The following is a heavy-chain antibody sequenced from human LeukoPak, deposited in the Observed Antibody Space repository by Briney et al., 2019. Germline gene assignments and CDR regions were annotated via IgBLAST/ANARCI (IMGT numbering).Heavy chain of an antibody. CDR3: ASTPVQPGTRIFDY. V-gene: IGHV4-30-4*01. Sequence: SQTLSLTCTVSGGSISSGDYYWSWIRQPPGKGLEWIGYIYYSGSIYYNPSLKSRVTISVDTSKNQFSLKLSSVTAADTAVYYCASTPVQPGTRIFDYWGQGTLVTVSS. J-gene: IGHJ4*02. CDR2: IYYSGSI. CDR1: GGSISSGDYY. D-gene: IGHD1-1*01.